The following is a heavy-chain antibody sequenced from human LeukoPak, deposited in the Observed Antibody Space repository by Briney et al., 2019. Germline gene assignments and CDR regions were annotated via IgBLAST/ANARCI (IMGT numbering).Heavy chain of an antibody. Sequence: SETLSLTCAVSGHSISSGYYWGCIRQPPGKGLEWIGNIYHSGSTYYNPSLKSRVTISVNTSKNQFSLKLSSVTAAETAVYYCARHGFWSGYNYVLDYWGQGTLVTVSS. J-gene: IGHJ4*02. D-gene: IGHD3-3*01. CDR2: IYHSGST. V-gene: IGHV4-38-2*01. CDR1: GHSISSGYY. CDR3: ARHGFWSGYNYVLDY.